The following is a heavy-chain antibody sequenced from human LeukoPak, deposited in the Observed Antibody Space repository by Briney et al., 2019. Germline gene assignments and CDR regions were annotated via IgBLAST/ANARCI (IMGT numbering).Heavy chain of an antibody. D-gene: IGHD6-13*01. V-gene: IGHV3-53*01. J-gene: IGHJ4*02. CDR1: GFTVNNNY. CDR2: IYRGGST. Sequence: PGGSLRLSCAASGFTVNNNYMSWVRQAPGKGLEWVSVIYRGGSTYYADSVKGRFTMSRDNSKNTVYLQMDSLRAEDTAVYYCARDRGAAAGNWGQGTLVTVSS. CDR3: ARDRGAAAGN.